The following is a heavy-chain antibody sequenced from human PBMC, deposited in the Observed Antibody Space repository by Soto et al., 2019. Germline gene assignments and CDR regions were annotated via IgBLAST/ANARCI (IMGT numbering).Heavy chain of an antibody. CDR3: ARDYYDFMSSFCSSKYAMDV. J-gene: IGHJ6*02. Sequence: GASVKVSCKASGYTFTTYAMNWVRQAPGQRLGWMGWINPGNGNTKYSPTFRGRVTITRDTSASTTYMELSGLKSEDTALYYCARDYYDFMSSFCSSKYAMDVWGQGTTVTVSS. V-gene: IGHV1-3*01. D-gene: IGHD3-3*01. CDR1: GYTFTTYA. CDR2: INPGNGNT.